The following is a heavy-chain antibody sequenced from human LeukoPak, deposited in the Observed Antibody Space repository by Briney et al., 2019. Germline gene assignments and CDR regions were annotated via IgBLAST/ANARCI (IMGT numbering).Heavy chain of an antibody. Sequence: RINSDGSSTSYADSVKGRFTISRDNAKNTLYLQMNSLRAEDTAVYYCASWEVPAVMPQDYWGQGTLVTVSS. CDR3: ASWEVPAVMPQDY. J-gene: IGHJ4*02. V-gene: IGHV3-74*01. D-gene: IGHD2-2*01. CDR2: INSDGSST.